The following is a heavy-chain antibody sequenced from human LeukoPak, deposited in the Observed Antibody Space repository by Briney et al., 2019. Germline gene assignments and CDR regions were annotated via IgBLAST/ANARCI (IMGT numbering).Heavy chain of an antibody. V-gene: IGHV3-23*01. CDR3: AKDPIRGSRY. CDR1: GFTFSSFA. D-gene: IGHD1-26*01. CDR2: ISGSGGST. Sequence: GGSLRLSCAASGFTFSSFAMSWVRQAPGKGLEWVSIISGSGGSTHYADSVKGRFTISRDNSKNTLYLQMNSLRAEDTAVYYCAKDPIRGSRYWGQGTLVTVSS. J-gene: IGHJ4*02.